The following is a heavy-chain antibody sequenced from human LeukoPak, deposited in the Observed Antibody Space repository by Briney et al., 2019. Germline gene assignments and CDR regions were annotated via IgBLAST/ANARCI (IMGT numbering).Heavy chain of an antibody. J-gene: IGHJ4*02. CDR1: GFTFSSYG. Sequence: GGSLRLSCAASGFTFSSYGMHWVRQAPGKGLEWVAIIWYDGSNKYYADSVKGRFTISRDNSKNTLYLQMNSLRAEDTAVYYCAKDLDGAGATGFDYWGQGTLVTVSS. CDR2: IWYDGSNK. V-gene: IGHV3-33*06. CDR3: AKDLDGAGATGFDY. D-gene: IGHD1-26*01.